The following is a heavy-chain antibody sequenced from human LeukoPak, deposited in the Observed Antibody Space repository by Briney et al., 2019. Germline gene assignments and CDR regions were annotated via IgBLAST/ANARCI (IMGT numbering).Heavy chain of an antibody. CDR2: ISGSGGST. D-gene: IGHD4-17*01. V-gene: IGHV3-23*01. CDR3: AKDVYGDYGGLDY. Sequence: PGGSLRLSCAGSGFTFSSYAMSWVREAPGKGLEWVSAISGSGGSTYYADSVKGRFTISRDNSKNTRYLQMNSLRAEDTAVYYCAKDVYGDYGGLDYWGQGTLVTVSS. J-gene: IGHJ4*02. CDR1: GFTFSSYA.